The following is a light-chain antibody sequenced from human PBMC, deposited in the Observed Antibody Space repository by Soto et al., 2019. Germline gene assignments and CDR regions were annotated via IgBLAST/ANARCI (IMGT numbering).Light chain of an antibody. J-gene: IGLJ1*01. CDR2: EVT. CDR3: SSYTSVTTFVV. V-gene: IGLV2-14*01. CDR1: SSDIGRYNF. Sequence: QSALTQPASVSGSPGQSITISCTGTSSDIGRYNFVSWYQRHPGKAPKLLVYEVTNRPSGVSNRFSGSKSGNTASLTIFGLQTEDEADYYCSSYTSVTTFVVFGTGTKVTVL.